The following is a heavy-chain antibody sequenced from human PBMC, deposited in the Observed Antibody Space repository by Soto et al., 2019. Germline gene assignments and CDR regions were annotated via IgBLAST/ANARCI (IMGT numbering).Heavy chain of an antibody. V-gene: IGHV4-59*08. D-gene: IGHD6-13*01. CDR2: IYFAGTT. CDR3: AVYRGGAAGLMDYYGMDV. J-gene: IGHJ6*02. CDR1: NGSISPNY. Sequence: TSETLSLTCTVSNGSISPNYWSWIRQPPGKGLEWIGYIYFAGTTTYNPSLKSRVTISLDASKNQFSLKLSSVTAADTAVYCCAVYRGGAAGLMDYYGMDVWGQGTTVTVSS.